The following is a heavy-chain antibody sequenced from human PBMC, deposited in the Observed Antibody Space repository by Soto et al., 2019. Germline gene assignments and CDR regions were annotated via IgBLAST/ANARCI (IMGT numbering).Heavy chain of an antibody. D-gene: IGHD2-2*01. J-gene: IGHJ6*02. Sequence: PGESLKISCKGSGFTFNNYCISWVRQMPGKGLEWMGRIDPTDSETIYPPSFRGHGTISVDKSIHPAYLHWSSLRASDTAMYYCARSLLVVAVAEDHYGMDVWGQGTTVTVSS. CDR3: ARSLLVVAVAEDHYGMDV. CDR2: IDPTDSET. V-gene: IGHV5-10-1*01. CDR1: GFTFNNYC.